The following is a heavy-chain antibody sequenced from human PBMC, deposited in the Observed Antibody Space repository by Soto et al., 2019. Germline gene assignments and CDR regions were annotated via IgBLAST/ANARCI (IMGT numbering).Heavy chain of an antibody. CDR3: ARGGGVGVAGSAAFDM. D-gene: IGHD3-3*01. Sequence: QLHLVQSGAVVKKPGASVTVSCSASGYPVTAYYMHWVRQAPGRGLEWMGGINPATGAAKYTQTFQGRVTMTRETSTSTVFMELSGLTSEAPAVFYCARGGGVGVAGSAAFDMWGQGTLVTVSS. CDR1: GYPVTAYY. V-gene: IGHV1-2*02. CDR2: INPATGAA. J-gene: IGHJ3*02.